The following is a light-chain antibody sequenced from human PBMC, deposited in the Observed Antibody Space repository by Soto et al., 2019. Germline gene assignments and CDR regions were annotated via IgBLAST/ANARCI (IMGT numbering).Light chain of an antibody. CDR3: SSYTSSSNL. CDR2: AVT. J-gene: IGLJ1*01. CDR1: SSDVGGYNY. V-gene: IGLV2-14*01. Sequence: QSVLAQPASGSGSPGQSITISCTGTSSDVGGYNYVSWYQQHPGKAPKLMIYAVTDRPSGVSSRFSGSKSGNTASLTISGLQAEDEADYYCSSYTSSSNLFGTGTKVIVL.